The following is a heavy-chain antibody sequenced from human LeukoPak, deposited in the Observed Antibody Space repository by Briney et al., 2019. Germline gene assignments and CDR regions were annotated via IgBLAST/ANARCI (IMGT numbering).Heavy chain of an antibody. V-gene: IGHV1-69*04. D-gene: IGHD3-10*01. Sequence: ASVKVSCKASGGTFSSYTISWVRQAPGQGLEWMGRIIPVLGIANYAQKFQGRVTITADKSTSTAYMELSSLRSEDTAVYYCARDRTGMVRGVIPGGFDLWGRGTLVTVSS. J-gene: IGHJ2*01. CDR1: GGTFSSYT. CDR2: IIPVLGIA. CDR3: ARDRTGMVRGVIPGGFDL.